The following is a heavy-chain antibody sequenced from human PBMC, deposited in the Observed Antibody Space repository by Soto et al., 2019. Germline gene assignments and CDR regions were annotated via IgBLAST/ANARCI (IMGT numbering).Heavy chain of an antibody. J-gene: IGHJ6*02. V-gene: IGHV4-30-4*01. CDR2: IYYSGST. Sequence: SETLCLTCTVSGGSISSGYCYWSWIRQPPGKGLEWIGYIYYSGSTYYNPSLNSRATMSIDTSKNQFSLRLRSVTAADTAVYYCARADYEILTGSYAMDVWGQGTTVNVSS. CDR3: ARADYEILTGSYAMDV. D-gene: IGHD3-9*01. CDR1: GGSISSGYCY.